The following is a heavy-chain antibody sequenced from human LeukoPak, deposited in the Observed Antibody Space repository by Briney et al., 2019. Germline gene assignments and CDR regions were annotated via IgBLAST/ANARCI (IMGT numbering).Heavy chain of an antibody. Sequence: SDTLSLTCTLSGRSISSSSYYWGWIRQPRGKGLEWIGSIYYRGSTYYNPSLKRRVTISVDTSKNQFSLKLSSVTAADTAVYYCARDPTGRYSSEGYMDVWGKGTTVTISS. D-gene: IGHD6-19*01. CDR1: GRSISSSSYY. J-gene: IGHJ6*03. CDR2: IYYRGST. CDR3: ARDPTGRYSSEGYMDV. V-gene: IGHV4-39*07.